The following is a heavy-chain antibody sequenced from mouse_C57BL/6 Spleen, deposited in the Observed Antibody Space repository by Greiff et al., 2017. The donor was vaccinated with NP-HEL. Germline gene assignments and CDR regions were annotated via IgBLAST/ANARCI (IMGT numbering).Heavy chain of an antibody. CDR3: ARAYYSNPYAMDY. V-gene: IGHV1-69*01. CDR2: IDPSDSYT. D-gene: IGHD2-5*01. CDR1: GYIFTSYW. J-gene: IGHJ4*01. Sequence: QVQLQQPGAELVMPGASVKLSCKASGYIFTSYWMHWVKQRPGQGLEWIGEIDPSDSYTNYNQKFKGKSTLTVDKSSSTAYMQLSSLTSEDSAVYYCARAYYSNPYAMDYWGQGTSVTVSS.